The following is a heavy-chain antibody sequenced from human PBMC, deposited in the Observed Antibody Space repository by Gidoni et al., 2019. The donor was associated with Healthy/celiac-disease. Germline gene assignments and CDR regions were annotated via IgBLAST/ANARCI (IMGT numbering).Heavy chain of an antibody. CDR2: IIPIFGTA. J-gene: IGHJ6*02. CDR3: ARGAGTSYYYYGMDV. CDR1: GGTFSSYA. D-gene: IGHD1-7*01. V-gene: IGHV1-69*01. Sequence: QVQLVQPGAEAKKPGSSVKVSSKALGGTFSSYATSWLRQAPGHGLGWMGGIIPIFGTANYAQKFQGRVTITADESTSTAYMELSSLRSEDTAVYYCARGAGTSYYYYGMDVWGQGTTVTVSS.